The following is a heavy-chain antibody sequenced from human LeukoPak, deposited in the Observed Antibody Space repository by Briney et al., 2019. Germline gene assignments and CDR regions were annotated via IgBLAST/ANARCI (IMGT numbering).Heavy chain of an antibody. Sequence: SETLSLTCTVSGGSLSPYFWSWIRQTPGKGLEWIGYIYFSGSPNYNPSLKSRVTMSVDTSKNQFSLRLSSVTAADTAVYYCARRQIYFDSWGQGTLVTVSS. V-gene: IGHV4-59*08. CDR1: GGSLSPYF. CDR2: IYFSGSP. CDR3: ARRQIYFDS. J-gene: IGHJ4*02.